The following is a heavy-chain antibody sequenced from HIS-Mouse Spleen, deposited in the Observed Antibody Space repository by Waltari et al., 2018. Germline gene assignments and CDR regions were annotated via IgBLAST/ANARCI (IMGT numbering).Heavy chain of an antibody. J-gene: IGHJ2*01. CDR2: IYYRGGT. D-gene: IGHD6-13*01. V-gene: IGHV4-39*07. CDR1: GGSISSSSYY. CDR3: AREIPYSSSWYDWYFDL. Sequence: QLQLQESGPGLVKPSETLSLTCTVSGGSISSSSYYWGWIRQPPGKGLEWIGSIYYRGGTYYNPSLNSRVTISVDTSNNQFSLTLSSVTAADTAVYYCAREIPYSSSWYDWYFDLWGRGTLVTVSS.